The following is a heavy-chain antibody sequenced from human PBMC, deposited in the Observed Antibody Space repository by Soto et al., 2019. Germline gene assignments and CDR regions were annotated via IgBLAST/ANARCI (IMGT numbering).Heavy chain of an antibody. J-gene: IGHJ4*02. V-gene: IGHV3-48*02. CDR2: RSRSSRQI. Sequence: PGGSLRLSCAASGFTFSTYCMNWVRQAPGKGLEWVSNRSRSSRQIHYVAAVKGRFTISRDNAKNSLYLQMNSLRDEDTAVYYCARDGVAVAGILDYWGQGTLVTVSS. CDR1: GFTFSTYC. CDR3: ARDGVAVAGILDY. D-gene: IGHD6-13*01.